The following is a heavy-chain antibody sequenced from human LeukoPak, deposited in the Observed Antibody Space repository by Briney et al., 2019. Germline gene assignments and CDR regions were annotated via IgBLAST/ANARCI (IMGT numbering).Heavy chain of an antibody. V-gene: IGHV1-46*01. CDR1: GYTFTSYY. J-gene: IGHJ5*02. CDR2: INPSGGST. Sequence: ASVKVSCKASGYTFTSYYMHWVRQAPGQGLEWMGIINPSGGSTSYAQKFQGRVTMTRDTSKNQFSLKLSSVTAADTAVYYCARATNWFDPWGQGTLVTVSS. CDR3: ARATNWFDP.